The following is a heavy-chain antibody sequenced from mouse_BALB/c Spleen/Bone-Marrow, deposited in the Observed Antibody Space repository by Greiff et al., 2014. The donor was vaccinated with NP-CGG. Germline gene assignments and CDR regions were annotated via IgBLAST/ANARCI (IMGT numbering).Heavy chain of an antibody. J-gene: IGHJ2*01. Sequence: QVQLQQSGAELVRPGSSVKISCKASGYAFSSYWMNWVKQRPGQGLEWIGQIYPGDGDTNYNGNFKDKATLTTDKSSTTAYMQLSSLTSEDSAVYFCARGGRLTGYYFDYWGQGTTLTV. D-gene: IGHD4-1*01. CDR2: IYPGDGDT. CDR3: ARGGRLTGYYFDY. CDR1: GYAFSSYW. V-gene: IGHV1-80*01.